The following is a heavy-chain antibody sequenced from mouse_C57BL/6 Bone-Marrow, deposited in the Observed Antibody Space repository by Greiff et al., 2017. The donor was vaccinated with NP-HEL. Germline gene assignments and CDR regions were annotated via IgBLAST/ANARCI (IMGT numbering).Heavy chain of an antibody. CDR1: GYTFTGNW. CDR2: ILPGSGNT. J-gene: IGHJ2*01. Sequence: QVQLKQSGAELMKPGASVKLSCKATGYTFTGNWIEWVKQRPGHGLEWIGEILPGSGNTYYNERFKGKATFTADTSSNTAYMQLSSLTTDDSAIYYCARDYYGSSYFDYWGQGTTLTVSS. V-gene: IGHV1-9*01. CDR3: ARDYYGSSYFDY. D-gene: IGHD1-1*01.